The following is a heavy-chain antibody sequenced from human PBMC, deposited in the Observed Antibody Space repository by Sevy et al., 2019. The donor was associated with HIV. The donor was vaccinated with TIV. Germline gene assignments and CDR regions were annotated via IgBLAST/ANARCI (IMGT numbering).Heavy chain of an antibody. CDR2: TRHAGAVI. V-gene: IGHV3-30*02. J-gene: IGHJ4*02. Sequence: GGSLRLSCAASGVTIGSSVIHWVRQAPGKGLEWVALTRHAGAVIDYAKSVKGRFTLSADNAKNTVYVEMTSMRVEDTARDHCAKEVGRSGSAGYLDYWGPGTLVTVSS. CDR3: AKEVGRSGSAGYLDY. CDR1: GVTIGSSV. D-gene: IGHD3-3*01.